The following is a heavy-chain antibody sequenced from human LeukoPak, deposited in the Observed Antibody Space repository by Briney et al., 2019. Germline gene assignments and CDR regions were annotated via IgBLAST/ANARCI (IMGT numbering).Heavy chain of an antibody. CDR3: ARGVHESSPRPDAFDI. D-gene: IGHD1-26*01. Sequence: SETLSLTCTVSGGSISSYYWSWIRQPPRKGLEWIGYIYYSGSTNYNPSLKSRVTISVDTSKNQFSLKLSSVTAADTAVYYCARGVHESSPRPDAFDIWGQGTMVTVSS. CDR1: GGSISSYY. V-gene: IGHV4-59*01. J-gene: IGHJ3*02. CDR2: IYYSGST.